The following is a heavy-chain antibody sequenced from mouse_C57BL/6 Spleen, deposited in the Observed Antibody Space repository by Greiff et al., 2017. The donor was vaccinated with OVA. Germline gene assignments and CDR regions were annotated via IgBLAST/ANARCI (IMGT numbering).Heavy chain of an antibody. CDR2: ISSGGSYT. J-gene: IGHJ2*01. CDR3: ARQGATVVGGYFDY. D-gene: IGHD1-1*01. CDR1: GFTFSSYG. Sequence: EVMLVESGGDLVKPGGSLKLSCAASGFTFSSYGMSWVRQTPDKRLEWVATISSGGSYTYYPDSVKGRFTISRDNAKNTLYLQMSSLKSEDTAMYYCARQGATVVGGYFDYWGQGTTLTVSS. V-gene: IGHV5-6*02.